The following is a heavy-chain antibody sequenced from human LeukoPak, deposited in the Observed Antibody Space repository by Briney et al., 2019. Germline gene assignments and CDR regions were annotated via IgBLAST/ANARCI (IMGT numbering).Heavy chain of an antibody. CDR3: ANSDY. Sequence: GGSLRLSCAASGFTFSSYGMHWVRQAPGKGLEWVAVISYDGSNKYYADSVKGRFTISRDNSKNTLYLQMNSLRADDTAVYYCANSDYWGQGTLVTVSS. J-gene: IGHJ4*02. CDR2: ISYDGSNK. CDR1: GFTFSSYG. V-gene: IGHV3-30*18.